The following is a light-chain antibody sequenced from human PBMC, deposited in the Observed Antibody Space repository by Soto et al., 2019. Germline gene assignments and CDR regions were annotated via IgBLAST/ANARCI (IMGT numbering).Light chain of an antibody. CDR2: AAS. CDR1: QGISNY. Sequence: DIQMTQSPSSLSASVGDRVTITCRASQGISNYLAWYQQKPGKIPHLLIYAASTLQSGVPSRFSGSGSGTDLTLTISSLQPEDVATYYCQKYNSAPPFTFGPGTRVDIK. CDR3: QKYNSAPPFT. V-gene: IGKV1-27*01. J-gene: IGKJ3*01.